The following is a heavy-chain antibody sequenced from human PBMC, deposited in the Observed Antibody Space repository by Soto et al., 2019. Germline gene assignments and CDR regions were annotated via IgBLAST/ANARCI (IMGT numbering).Heavy chain of an antibody. D-gene: IGHD4-17*01. CDR1: GFTFSIYS. J-gene: IGHJ6*04. V-gene: IGHV3-48*01. CDR2: ISSSTSTI. CDR3: ANDDVLSDAGRSYGIPLDV. Sequence: GGSLRLSCAASGFTFSIYSMNWVRQAPGKGLEWVSYISSSTSTIYYADSVKGRFTISRDNAKNSLYLQMDSLRAEDTAVYYCANDDVLSDAGRSYGIPLDVSGKGTTLTVSS.